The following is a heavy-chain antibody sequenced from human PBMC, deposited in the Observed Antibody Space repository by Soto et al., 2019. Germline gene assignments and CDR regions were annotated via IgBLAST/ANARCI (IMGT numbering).Heavy chain of an antibody. CDR2: IDPKSGGT. CDR1: GPTFIAYY. V-gene: IGHV1-2*02. J-gene: IGHJ4*02. Sequence: QLVQSGAEVKKHGASVKVSCKTSGPTFIAYYIHWVRQAPGQGLEWMGWIDPKSGGTTYEQKFLGKVRMTRDASINTAYMELNRLKSNDTAVYYCASVSVDVPEWGQGTLLSVSS. CDR3: ASVSVDVPE. D-gene: IGHD5-12*01.